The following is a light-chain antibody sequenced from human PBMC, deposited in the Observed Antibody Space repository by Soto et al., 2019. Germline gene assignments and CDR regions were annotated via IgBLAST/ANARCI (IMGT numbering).Light chain of an antibody. CDR3: QNYNSAPQLT. CDR1: QGISNY. CDR2: TAS. Sequence: DIQMTQSPSSLSASVGDRVTITCRARQGISNYLAWYQQKPGKVPKLLICTASTLQSGVPSRFSGSGSGTDVTLTISSLQPEDVATYYCQNYNSAPQLTFGGGTKVEI. V-gene: IGKV1-27*01. J-gene: IGKJ4*01.